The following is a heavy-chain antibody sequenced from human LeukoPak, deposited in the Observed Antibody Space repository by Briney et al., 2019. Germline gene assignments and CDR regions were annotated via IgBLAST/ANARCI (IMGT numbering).Heavy chain of an antibody. D-gene: IGHD3-10*01. V-gene: IGHV1-46*01. CDR1: GYTFTSYY. CDR3: ARDGYPSGGFGELFCTY. CDR2: INPSGGST. J-gene: IGHJ4*02. Sequence: ASVKVSCKASGYTFTSYYMHWVRQAPGQGLEWMGIINPSGGSTSYAQKFQGRVTMTRDTSTSTVYMELSSLRSEDTAVYYCARDGYPSGGFGELFCTYWGQGTLVTVSS.